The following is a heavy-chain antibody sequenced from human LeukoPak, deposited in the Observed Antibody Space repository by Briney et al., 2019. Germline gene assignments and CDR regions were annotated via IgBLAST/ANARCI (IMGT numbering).Heavy chain of an antibody. J-gene: IGHJ4*02. CDR3: ARDSGSGWYGQ. D-gene: IGHD6-19*01. V-gene: IGHV4-4*07. Sequence: SETLSLTCSVSGGSVRSDYWNWIWQPAGKGLEWIGRIQSSGTTNYNPSLKSRLTMSVDTSKNQFSLKLSSVTAADTAVYYCARDSGSGWYGQWGQGTLVTVSS. CDR1: GGSVRSDY. CDR2: IQSSGTT.